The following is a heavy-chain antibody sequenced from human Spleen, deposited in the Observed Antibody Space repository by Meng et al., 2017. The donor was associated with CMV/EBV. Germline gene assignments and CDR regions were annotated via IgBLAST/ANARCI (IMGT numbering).Heavy chain of an antibody. D-gene: IGHD2-2*01. V-gene: IGHV3-11*04. CDR3: ARDLDDCSSTSCYVGRTNWFDP. Sequence: GGSLRLSCAASGFTFSDYYMSWIRQAPGKGLEWVSYISSSGSTIYYADSVKGRFTISRDNAKNSLHLQMNSLRAEDTAVYYCARDLDDCSSTSCYVGRTNWFDPWGQGTLVTVSS. J-gene: IGHJ5*02. CDR1: GFTFSDYY. CDR2: ISSSGSTI.